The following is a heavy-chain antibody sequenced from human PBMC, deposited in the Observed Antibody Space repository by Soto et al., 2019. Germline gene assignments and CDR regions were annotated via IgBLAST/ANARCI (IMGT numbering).Heavy chain of an antibody. Sequence: SAKVSCKASGYTFTSYGISWARQDTGQGLEWMGWISAYNGNTNYAQKLQGRVTMTTDTSTSTAYMELRSLRSDDTAVYYCARDQDIAAAGEDFDYWGQGTLVTVSS. D-gene: IGHD6-13*01. CDR3: ARDQDIAAAGEDFDY. CDR1: GYTFTSYG. CDR2: ISAYNGNT. V-gene: IGHV1-18*01. J-gene: IGHJ4*02.